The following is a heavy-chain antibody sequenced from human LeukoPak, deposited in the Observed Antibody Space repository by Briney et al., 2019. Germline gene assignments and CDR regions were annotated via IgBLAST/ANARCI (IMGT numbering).Heavy chain of an antibody. CDR2: IRYDGSNK. Sequence: GGSLRLSCAASGFTFSSYGMHWVRQAPGKGLEWVAFIRYDGSNKYYADSVKGRFTISRDNSKNTLYLQMNSLRAEDTAVYYCAKFPGEWELRYPTDYWGQGTLVTVSS. CDR1: GFTFSSYG. CDR3: AKFPGEWELRYPTDY. J-gene: IGHJ4*02. V-gene: IGHV3-30*02. D-gene: IGHD1-26*01.